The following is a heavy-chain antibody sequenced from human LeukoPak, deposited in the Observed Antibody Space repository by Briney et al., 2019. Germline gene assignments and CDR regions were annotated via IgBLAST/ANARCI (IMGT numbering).Heavy chain of an antibody. CDR3: AKDRNSVSPYYFDY. V-gene: IGHV3-23*01. Sequence: GGSMRLSCAAYGFTFSSYAMSWVRQAPGKGLEWVSAISGSGGSTYYADSVKGRFTISRDNSKNTLYLEMNSLRAEDTAVYYCAKDRNSVSPYYFDYWGQGTLVTVSS. CDR2: ISGSGGST. CDR1: GFTFSSYA. D-gene: IGHD1-14*01. J-gene: IGHJ4*02.